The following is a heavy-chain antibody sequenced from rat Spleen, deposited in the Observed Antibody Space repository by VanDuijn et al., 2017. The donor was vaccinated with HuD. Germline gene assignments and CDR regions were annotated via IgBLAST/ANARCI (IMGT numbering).Heavy chain of an antibody. V-gene: IGHV5-29*01. CDR1: GFTFSNYG. D-gene: IGHD5-1*01. J-gene: IGHJ2*01. CDR2: ISSDGSST. CDR3: TREGLGR. Sequence: EVQLVESDGGLVQPGRSLKLSCAASGFTFSNYGMAWVCQAPTKGLEWVATISSDGSSTYYRDSVKGRFTVSREDGGSTLYLQMNSLRSEDTATYYCTREGLGRWGQGVMVTVSS.